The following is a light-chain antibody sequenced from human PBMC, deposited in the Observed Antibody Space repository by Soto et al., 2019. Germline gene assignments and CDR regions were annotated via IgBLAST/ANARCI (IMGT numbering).Light chain of an antibody. CDR1: QGISSY. J-gene: IGKJ2*01. CDR3: RQYGSSPSYT. V-gene: IGKV3-20*01. CDR2: GAS. Sequence: LTQSPSFLSASVGDRVTITCRASQGISSYLAWYQQKPGQAPRLLIYGASSRATGIPDRFSGSGSATDFTLTISRLEPEDFAVYYCRQYGSSPSYTFGQGTKLEIK.